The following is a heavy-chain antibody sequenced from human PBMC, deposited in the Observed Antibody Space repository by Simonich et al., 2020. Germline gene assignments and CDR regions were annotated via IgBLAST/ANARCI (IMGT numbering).Heavy chain of an antibody. Sequence: QVQLVQSGAEVKKPGASVKVSCKASGYTFTGYYMHWGRQAPGQGLEWMGWINPNRGGKNYAQKCQGRVTMTRDTSISTAYMGLSRLRSDDTAVYYCARDRAARYYYYYYMDVWGKGTTVTVSS. D-gene: IGHD6-6*01. V-gene: IGHV1-2*02. CDR1: GYTFTGYY. J-gene: IGHJ6*03. CDR3: ARDRAARYYYYYYMDV. CDR2: INPNRGGK.